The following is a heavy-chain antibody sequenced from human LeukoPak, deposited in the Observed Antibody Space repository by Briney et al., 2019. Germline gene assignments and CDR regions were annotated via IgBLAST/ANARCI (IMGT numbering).Heavy chain of an antibody. CDR3: AAAPQTYRYLGY. Sequence: PGGSLRLSCAASGFTFSDYYMSWIRQAPGKGLEWVSYISSSGTTIYYADSVKGRFTISRDNAKNSLYLQMNSLRAEDTAVYYCAAAPQTYRYLGYWGQGTLVTVSS. J-gene: IGHJ4*02. V-gene: IGHV3-11*04. CDR1: GFTFSDYY. D-gene: IGHD3-16*02. CDR2: ISSSGTTI.